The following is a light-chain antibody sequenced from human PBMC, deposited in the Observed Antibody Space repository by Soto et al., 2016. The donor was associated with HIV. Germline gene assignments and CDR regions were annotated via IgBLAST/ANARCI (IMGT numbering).Light chain of an antibody. Sequence: SYELTQPPSVSVAPGQTARITCEGDNIGSKSVHWYQQRPGQAPVLVVFDDSDRPSHIPDRFSGSKSGNTATLAISRVEARDEADYYCQVWDIASGHVVFGGGTNLPVL. CDR2: DDS. CDR3: QVWDIASGHVV. CDR1: NIGSKS. J-gene: IGLJ2*01. V-gene: IGLV3-21*02.